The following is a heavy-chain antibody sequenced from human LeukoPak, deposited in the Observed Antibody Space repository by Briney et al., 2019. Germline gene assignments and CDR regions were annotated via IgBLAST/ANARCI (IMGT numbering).Heavy chain of an antibody. CDR1: GGTFSSYA. J-gene: IGHJ5*02. Sequence: GASVKVSCKASGGTFSSYAFSWVRQAPGQGLEWMGGIIPNSGGTNYAQKFQGRVTMTRDTSISTAYMELSRLRSDDTAVYYCAREGYCSGGSCYSWFDPWGQGTLVTVSS. CDR3: AREGYCSGGSCYSWFDP. V-gene: IGHV1-2*02. CDR2: IIPNSGGT. D-gene: IGHD2-15*01.